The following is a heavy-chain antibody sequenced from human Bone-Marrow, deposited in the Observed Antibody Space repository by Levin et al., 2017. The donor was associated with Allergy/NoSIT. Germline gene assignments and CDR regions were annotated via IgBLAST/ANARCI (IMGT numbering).Heavy chain of an antibody. D-gene: IGHD3-22*01. CDR2: MDPNSGDT. Sequence: GESLKISCKASGYTFTSYDINWVRRATGQGPEWMGWMDPNSGDTGYAQKFQGRVTMTRDTAISTAYMELSSLSSEDTAVYYCARGPWVLDYYNSSGYSRVFDSWGQGTLVTVSS. CDR3: ARGPWVLDYYNSSGYSRVFDS. J-gene: IGHJ4*02. CDR1: GYTFTSYD. V-gene: IGHV1-8*01.